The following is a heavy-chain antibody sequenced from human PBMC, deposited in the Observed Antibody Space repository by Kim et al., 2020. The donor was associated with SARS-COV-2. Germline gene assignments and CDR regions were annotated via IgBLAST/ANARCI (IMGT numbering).Heavy chain of an antibody. CDR2: IYYSGST. V-gene: IGHV4-39*01. J-gene: IGHJ4*02. Sequence: SETLSLTCTVSGGSISSSSYYWGWIRQPPGKGLEWIGSIYYSGSTYYNPSLKSQVTISVDTSKNQFSLKLSSVTAADTAVYYCAKTSVAGTMVDYWGQGTLVSVSS. D-gene: IGHD6-19*01. CDR3: AKTSVAGTMVDY. CDR1: GGSISSSSYY.